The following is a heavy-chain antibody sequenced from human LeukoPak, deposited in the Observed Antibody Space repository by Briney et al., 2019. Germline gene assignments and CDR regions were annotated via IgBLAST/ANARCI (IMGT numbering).Heavy chain of an antibody. CDR1: GGTFSIYA. Sequence: SVKVSFKASGGTFSIYAISWVRQAPGQGLEWMGGIIPIFGTANYAQKFQGRVTITADESTSTAYMELSSLRSEDTAVYYCARGEYYYDSSGLLLRYWGQGTLVTVSS. D-gene: IGHD3-22*01. J-gene: IGHJ4*02. CDR2: IIPIFGTA. V-gene: IGHV1-69*13. CDR3: ARGEYYYDSSGLLLRY.